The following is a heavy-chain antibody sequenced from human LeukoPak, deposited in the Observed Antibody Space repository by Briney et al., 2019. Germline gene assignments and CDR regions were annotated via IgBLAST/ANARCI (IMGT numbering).Heavy chain of an antibody. CDR2: INTNTGNP. Sequence: ASVKVSCKASGYTFTSNALGWVRQAPGQGLGGMGWINTNTGNPTYAQGFTGRFVFSLDTSDNTAYLQISSLQAEDTAVYSCASFFCTSALCYYLDYWGQGTLVTVSS. CDR3: ASFFCTSALCYYLDY. V-gene: IGHV7-4-1*02. CDR1: GYTFTSNA. D-gene: IGHD2-8*01. J-gene: IGHJ4*02.